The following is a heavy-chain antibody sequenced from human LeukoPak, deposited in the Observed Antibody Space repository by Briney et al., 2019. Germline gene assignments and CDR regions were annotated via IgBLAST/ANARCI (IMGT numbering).Heavy chain of an antibody. CDR2: ISSSSSTI. V-gene: IGHV3-48*01. CDR3: ARGGSQANYGY. D-gene: IGHD1-26*01. CDR1: GFTFSSYS. Sequence: GGSLRLSCAASGFTFSSYSMNWVRQAPGKGLEWVSYISSSSSTIYYADSVKGRFTISRDNAKNSLYLQMNSLRAEDTAVYYCARGGSQANYGYWGQGTLVTVSS. J-gene: IGHJ4*02.